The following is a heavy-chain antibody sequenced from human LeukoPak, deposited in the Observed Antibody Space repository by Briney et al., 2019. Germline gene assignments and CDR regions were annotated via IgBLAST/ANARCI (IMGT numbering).Heavy chain of an antibody. Sequence: GGSLRLSCAASAFTFANFGMSWVRQAPGKGLEWVSAISDTGGSTFYADSVKGRFTISRDNAKNTLYLQMDRLRAEDTAVYYCAKGRIHTYMAPEYGGQGTLVTVSS. J-gene: IGHJ4*02. CDR2: ISDTGGST. V-gene: IGHV3-23*01. D-gene: IGHD5-18*01. CDR1: AFTFANFG. CDR3: AKGRIHTYMAPEY.